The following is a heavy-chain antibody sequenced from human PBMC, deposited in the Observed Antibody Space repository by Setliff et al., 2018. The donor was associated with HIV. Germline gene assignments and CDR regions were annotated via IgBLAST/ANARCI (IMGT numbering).Heavy chain of an antibody. Sequence: SETLSLTCTVSDSGTYYWSWIRQPAGKGLEWIGRVSSRGDTNYNPSLKSRVTMSVDTSKNQFSLKLSSVTAADTAVYYCARTIVVVPAAIVPVDAFDIWGQGTMVTVSS. CDR2: VSSRGDT. CDR1: DSGTYY. D-gene: IGHD2-2*01. J-gene: IGHJ3*02. CDR3: ARTIVVVPAAIVPVDAFDI. V-gene: IGHV4-4*07.